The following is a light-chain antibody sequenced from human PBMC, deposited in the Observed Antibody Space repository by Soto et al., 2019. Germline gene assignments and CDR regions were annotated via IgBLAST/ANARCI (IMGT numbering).Light chain of an antibody. V-gene: IGKV4-1*01. CDR2: WAS. J-gene: IGKJ2*01. Sequence: DFVMTQSPDSLAVSLGERATINCKSSQSVLYSSNNKNYLAWYQQKPGQPPKLLIYWASTRESGVPDRFSGSGSGTDFTLTIGGLQAEDVAVYYCQQYYTTPYTFGQGTKLEIK. CDR1: QSVLYSSNNKNY. CDR3: QQYYTTPYT.